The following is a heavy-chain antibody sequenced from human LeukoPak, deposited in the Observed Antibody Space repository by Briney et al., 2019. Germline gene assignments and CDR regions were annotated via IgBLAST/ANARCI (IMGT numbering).Heavy chain of an antibody. J-gene: IGHJ4*02. CDR1: GFTFSSYW. CDR3: ARETRSGSAIDY. CDR2: INSDGSST. D-gene: IGHD1-26*01. Sequence: GGSLRLSCAASGFTFSSYWMHWVRQAPGKGLGWVSRINSDGSSTNYADSVKGRFTISTDTAKHSLYLQINSLRAEDTAVYYCARETRSGSAIDYWGQGTLVTVSS. V-gene: IGHV3-74*01.